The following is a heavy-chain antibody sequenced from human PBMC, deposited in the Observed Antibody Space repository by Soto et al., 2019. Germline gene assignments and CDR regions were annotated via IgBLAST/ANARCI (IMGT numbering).Heavy chain of an antibody. Sequence: QLQLQESGSGLVKPSQTLSLTCTVSGGSISSGGYSWNWIRQPPGKGLEWIGYIYHSGYTYYNPYLRSRVTISVDKSKNHFSLKLSSVTAADTAVYYCARDQLEGNWFDPWGQGTLVTVSS. V-gene: IGHV4-30-2*01. CDR3: ARDQLEGNWFDP. J-gene: IGHJ5*02. CDR1: GGSISSGGYS. CDR2: IYHSGYT. D-gene: IGHD1-1*01.